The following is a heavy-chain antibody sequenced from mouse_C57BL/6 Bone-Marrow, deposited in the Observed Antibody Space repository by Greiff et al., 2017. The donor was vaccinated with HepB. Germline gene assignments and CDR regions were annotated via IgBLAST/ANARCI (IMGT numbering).Heavy chain of an antibody. D-gene: IGHD2-4*01. CDR1: GFSLTSYG. J-gene: IGHJ3*01. V-gene: IGHV2-2*01. Sequence: QVQLQQSGPGLVQPSQSLSITCTVSGFSLTSYGVHWVRQSPGKGLEWLGVIWSGGSTDYNAAFISRLSISKDNSKSHVFFKMNSLQADDTAIYYCARKGDYDGFAYWGQGTLVTVSA. CDR3: ARKGDYDGFAY. CDR2: IWSGGST.